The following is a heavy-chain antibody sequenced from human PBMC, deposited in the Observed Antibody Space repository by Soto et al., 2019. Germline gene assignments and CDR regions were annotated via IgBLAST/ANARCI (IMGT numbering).Heavy chain of an antibody. J-gene: IGHJ5*02. CDR2: IWYDGSNK. CDR3: ARYGCCRDGYTVGCNWFDP. Sequence: QVQLVESGGGVVQPGRSLRLSCAASGFTFSSYGMHWVRQAPGKGLEWVAVIWYDGSNKYYADSVKGRFTISRDNSKNTLYLEMNLLRAEDTAVYYCARYGCCRDGYTVGCNWFDPWGQGTLVTFSS. V-gene: IGHV3-33*01. CDR1: GFTFSSYG. D-gene: IGHD3-10*01.